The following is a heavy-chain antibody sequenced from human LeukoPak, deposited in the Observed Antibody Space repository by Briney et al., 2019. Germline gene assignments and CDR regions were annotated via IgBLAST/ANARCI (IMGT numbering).Heavy chain of an antibody. CDR3: ARAIRTDSTGSRGWFGP. V-gene: IGHV3-23*01. Sequence: GGSLRLSCAASGFTFSSYAMSWVRQAPGKGLEWVSAISGSGGSTYYADSVKGRFTISRDNSKNTLYLQMNSLRAEDTALYYCARAIRTDSTGSRGWFGPWGQGTLVTVSS. CDR2: ISGSGGST. J-gene: IGHJ5*02. D-gene: IGHD3-22*01. CDR1: GFTFSSYA.